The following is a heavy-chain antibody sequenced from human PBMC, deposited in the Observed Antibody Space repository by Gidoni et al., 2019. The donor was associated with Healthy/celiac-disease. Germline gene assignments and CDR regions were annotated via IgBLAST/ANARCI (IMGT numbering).Heavy chain of an antibody. CDR3: ARATFTVTTSGNNNWFDP. V-gene: IGHV2-70*15. Sequence: HVTLSVSAPALVKPTHTLTLTCTFSGSPLSPIRMCVSWSRQPPGKALEWLARIDWDDDKYYSTSLKTRLTISKDTSKNQVVLKMTNMEPVDTATYYCARATFTVTTSGNNNWFDPWGQGTLVTVSS. J-gene: IGHJ5*02. CDR1: GSPLSPIRMC. D-gene: IGHD4-17*01. CDR2: IDWDDDK.